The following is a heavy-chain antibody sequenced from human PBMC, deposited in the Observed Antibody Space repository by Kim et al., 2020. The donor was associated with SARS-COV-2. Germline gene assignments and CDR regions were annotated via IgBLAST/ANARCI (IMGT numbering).Heavy chain of an antibody. CDR3: AKDQVVRGVIITYDY. V-gene: IGHV3-23*01. J-gene: IGHJ4*02. CDR1: GFTFSSYA. D-gene: IGHD3-10*01. Sequence: GGSLRLSCAASGFTFSSYAMSWVRQAPGKGLEWVSAISGSGGSTYYADSVKGRFTISRDNSKNTLYLQMNSLRAEDTAVYYCAKDQVVRGVIITYDYWGQGTLVTGSS. CDR2: ISGSGGST.